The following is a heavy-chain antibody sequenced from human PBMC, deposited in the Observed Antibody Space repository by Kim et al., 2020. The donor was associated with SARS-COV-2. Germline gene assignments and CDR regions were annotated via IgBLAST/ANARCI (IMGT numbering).Heavy chain of an antibody. J-gene: IGHJ3*02. D-gene: IGHD2-15*01. V-gene: IGHV4-34*01. CDR2: INHSGST. CDR3: ASLSGVEPFDI. Sequence: SETLSLTCAVYGGSFSGYYWSWIRQPPGKGLEWIGEINHSGSTNYNPSLKSRVTISVDTSKNQFSLKLSSVTAADTAVYYCASLSGVEPFDIWGQGTMVTVSS. CDR1: GGSFSGYY.